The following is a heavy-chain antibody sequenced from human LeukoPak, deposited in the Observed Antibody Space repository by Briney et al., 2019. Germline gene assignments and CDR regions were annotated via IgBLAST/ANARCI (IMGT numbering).Heavy chain of an antibody. CDR2: ISWNSGSI. D-gene: IGHD2-15*01. CDR3: AKGGSEDIVVVVAATPFDY. Sequence: GRSLRLSCAASGFTFDDYAMHWVRQAPGKGLEWVSGISWNSGSIGYADSVKGRFTISRDNAKNSLYLQMNSLRAEDTALYYCAKGGSEDIVVVVAATPFDYWGQGTLVTVSS. CDR1: GFTFDDYA. V-gene: IGHV3-9*01. J-gene: IGHJ4*02.